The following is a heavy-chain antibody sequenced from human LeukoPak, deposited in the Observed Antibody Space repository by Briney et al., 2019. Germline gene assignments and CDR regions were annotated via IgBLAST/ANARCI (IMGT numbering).Heavy chain of an antibody. J-gene: IGHJ6*03. Sequence: KSSETLSLTCTVSGRSISTYYWNWIRQPPVKELEWIGYIYYTESNNHNPSLTSRATISVGTTKNQSSLKLSSVTAGDTAVYYCARENGITMVRGVTYYYIDVWGKGTTVTISS. CDR3: ARENGITMVRGVTYYYIDV. CDR2: IYYTESN. D-gene: IGHD3-10*01. V-gene: IGHV4-59*12. CDR1: GRSISTYY.